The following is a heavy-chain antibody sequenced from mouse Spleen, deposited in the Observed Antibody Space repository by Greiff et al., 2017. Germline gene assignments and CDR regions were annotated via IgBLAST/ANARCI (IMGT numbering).Heavy chain of an antibody. CDR2: IYPGSGNT. CDR1: GYAFTNYW. D-gene: IGHD2-4*01. V-gene: IGHV1-63*01. CDR3: AREGIYYDYDGAY. J-gene: IGHJ3*01. Sequence: QVQLQQSGAELVRPGTSVKISCKASGYAFTNYWLGWVKQRPGHGLEWIGDIYPGSGNTYYNEKFKGKATLTADKSSSTAYMQLSSLTSEDSAVYFCAREGIYYDYDGAYWGQGTLVTVSA.